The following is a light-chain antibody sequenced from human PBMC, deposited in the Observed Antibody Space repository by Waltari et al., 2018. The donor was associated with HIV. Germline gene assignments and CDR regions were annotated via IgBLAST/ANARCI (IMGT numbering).Light chain of an antibody. CDR2: WPA. J-gene: IGKJ1*01. Sequence: DILFPQSPDSLPVSLVVRTTIHCTAIQSVLSNSNGKNYLSWYKQRPGQPQKLLIAWPAPREAGVPDRFSGSASGTDFPITTSGLKAEDVAVYYCEEYYTTSWVFGKGTKGEIK. V-gene: IGKV4-1*01. CDR3: EEYYTTSWV. CDR1: QSVLSNSNGKNY.